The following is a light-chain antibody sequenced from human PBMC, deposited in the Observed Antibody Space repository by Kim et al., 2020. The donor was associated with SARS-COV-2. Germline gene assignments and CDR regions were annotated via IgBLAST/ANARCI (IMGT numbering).Light chain of an antibody. J-gene: IGLJ3*02. CDR1: SGHSSYA. Sequence: ASVKLTCTLSSGHSSYAIAWHQQQPEKGPRYLMKLNSDGSHSKGDGIPDRFSGSSSGAERYLTISSLQSEDEADYYCQTWGTGIRVFGGETQLTVL. V-gene: IGLV4-69*01. CDR3: QTWGTGIRV. CDR2: LNSDGSH.